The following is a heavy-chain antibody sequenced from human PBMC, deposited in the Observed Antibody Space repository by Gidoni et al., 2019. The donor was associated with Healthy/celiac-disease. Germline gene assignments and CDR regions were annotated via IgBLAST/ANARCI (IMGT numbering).Heavy chain of an antibody. CDR3: ARGSTYYDFWSGYSHGYYFDY. CDR2: ISYSGST. J-gene: IGHJ4*02. Sequence: QVQLQESGPGLVKPSETLSLTCTVSGGSISSYYWSWIRQPPGKGLEWIGYISYSGSTNYNPSLKSRVTISVDTSKNQFSLKLSSVTAADTAVYYCARGSTYYDFWSGYSHGYYFDYWGQGTLVTVSS. V-gene: IGHV4-59*01. CDR1: GGSISSYY. D-gene: IGHD3-3*01.